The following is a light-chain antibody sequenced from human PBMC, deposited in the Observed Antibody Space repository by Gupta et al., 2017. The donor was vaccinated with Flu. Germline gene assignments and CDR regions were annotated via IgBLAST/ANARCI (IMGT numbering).Light chain of an antibody. CDR1: QSVSSSY. CDR3: QHFGSSPPWT. J-gene: IGKJ1*01. V-gene: IGKV3-20*01. CDR2: GTS. Sequence: EIVLTQSPGTLSLSPGERATLSCRASQSVSSSYSAWYQQKPGQAPRLLIYGTSNRGTGIPDRFSGSGCGTDFTLTISRLEPEDFAVYYCQHFGSSPPWTFGQGTKVEIK.